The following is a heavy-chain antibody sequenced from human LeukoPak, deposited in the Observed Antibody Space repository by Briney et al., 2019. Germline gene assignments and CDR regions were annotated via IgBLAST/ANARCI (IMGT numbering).Heavy chain of an antibody. CDR1: GYTFTSNF. V-gene: IGHV1-46*01. CDR3: ARDQEGFDY. Sequence: ASVKVSCKASGYTFTSNFIHWVRQAPGQGLEWMGMIYPRDGSTSYAQKFQGRVTVTRDTSTSTVHMELSGLRSEDTAVYYCARDQEGFDYWGQGTLVTVSS. J-gene: IGHJ4*02. CDR2: IYPRDGST.